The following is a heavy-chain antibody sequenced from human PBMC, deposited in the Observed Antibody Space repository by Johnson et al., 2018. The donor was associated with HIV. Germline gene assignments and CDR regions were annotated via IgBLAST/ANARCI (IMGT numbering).Heavy chain of an antibody. CDR2: ISYDGSNK. CDR3: AREVDGFDI. D-gene: IGHD5-24*01. J-gene: IGHJ3*02. CDR1: GFTFNNYA. V-gene: IGHV3-30*04. Sequence: QVQLVESGGGVVQPGRSLRLSCAASGFTFNNYALHWVRQAPGKGLEWVALISYDGSNKYYADSVKGRFTISRDNSKNTLYLQMNSLRAEDTAVYFCAREVDGFDIRGQGTMVIVSS.